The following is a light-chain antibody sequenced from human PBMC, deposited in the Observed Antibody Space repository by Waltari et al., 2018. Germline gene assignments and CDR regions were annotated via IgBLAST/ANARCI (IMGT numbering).Light chain of an antibody. CDR1: GSNIGTNS. V-gene: IGLV1-44*01. CDR2: SDK. J-gene: IGLJ2*01. CDR3: AAWDDSLNGVI. Sequence: QSVLTQPPSTSGTPGQRVTISCSGSGSNIGTNSVKWYQQLPGTAPNLLIYSDKHGPSGLPCRFSGSKSGTSASLTISGLQSEDEAHYYCAAWDDSLNGVIFGGGNKLTVL.